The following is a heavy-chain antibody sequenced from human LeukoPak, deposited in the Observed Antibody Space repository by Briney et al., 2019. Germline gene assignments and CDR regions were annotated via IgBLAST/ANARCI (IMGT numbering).Heavy chain of an antibody. CDR3: ARDPIMYSSAPGDAFDI. CDR2: IIPIFGTA. J-gene: IGHJ3*02. D-gene: IGHD6-25*01. Sequence: GASVKVSCKASGGTFSSYAISWVRQAPGQGLEWMGGIIPIFGTANYAQKFQGRVTITTDESTSTAYMELSSLRSEDTAVYYCARDPIMYSSAPGDAFDIWGQGTMVTVSS. CDR1: GGTFSSYA. V-gene: IGHV1-69*05.